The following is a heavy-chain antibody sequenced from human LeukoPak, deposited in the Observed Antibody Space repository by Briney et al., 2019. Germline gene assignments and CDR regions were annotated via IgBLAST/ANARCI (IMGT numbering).Heavy chain of an antibody. D-gene: IGHD3-9*01. CDR1: GFTVSSNY. Sequence: GGSLRLSCAASGFTVSSNYMSWVRQAPGKGLEWVSVIYSGGSTYYADSVRGRFTTSRDNSKNTLYLQMNSLRVEDTAVYYCARANYDILTGQFYYFDYWGQGTLVTVSS. CDR2: IYSGGST. CDR3: ARANYDILTGQFYYFDY. J-gene: IGHJ4*02. V-gene: IGHV3-66*01.